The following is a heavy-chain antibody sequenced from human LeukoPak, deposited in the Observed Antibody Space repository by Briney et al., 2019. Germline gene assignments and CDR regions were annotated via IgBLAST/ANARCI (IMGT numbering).Heavy chain of an antibody. CDR3: ARKGSSMSPFDP. J-gene: IGHJ5*02. V-gene: IGHV4-34*01. CDR2: INHSGST. D-gene: IGHD2/OR15-2a*01. Sequence: PSETLSLTCTVSGGSISSYYWSWIRQPPGKGLEWIGEINHSGSTNYNPSLKSRVTISVDTSKNQFSLKLSSVTAADTAVYYCARKGSSMSPFDPWGQGTLVTVSS. CDR1: GGSISSYY.